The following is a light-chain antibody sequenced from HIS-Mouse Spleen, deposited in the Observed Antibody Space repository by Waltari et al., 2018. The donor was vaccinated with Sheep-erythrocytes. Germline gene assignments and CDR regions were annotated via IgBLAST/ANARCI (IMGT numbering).Light chain of an antibody. V-gene: IGKV1-6*01. J-gene: IGKJ2*01. CDR3: LQDYNYPYT. CDR2: AAS. Sequence: AIQMTQSPSSLSASVGDRVTITCRESQGNRNDLGWYQQKPGKAPKLLIYAASSLQSGVPSRFSGSGSGTDFTLTISSLQPEDFATYYCLQDYNYPYTFGQGTKLEIK. CDR1: QGNRND.